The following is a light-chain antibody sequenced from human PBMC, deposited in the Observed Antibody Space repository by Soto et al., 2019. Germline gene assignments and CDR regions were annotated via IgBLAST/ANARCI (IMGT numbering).Light chain of an antibody. V-gene: IGKV1-39*01. CDR1: QNIERY. CDR3: QQSYSTPLT. Sequence: DIQMTQSPSSLSASIGDTITISFRASQNIERYLNWYQQKEGRAPQLLMFAAANLESGVPSRFSGSGSGTDFTLTISSLQPEDFATYYCQQSYSTPLTFGGGTKVDIK. CDR2: AAA. J-gene: IGKJ4*01.